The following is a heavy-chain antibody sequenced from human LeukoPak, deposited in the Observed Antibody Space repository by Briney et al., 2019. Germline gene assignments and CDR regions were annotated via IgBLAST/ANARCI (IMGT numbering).Heavy chain of an antibody. CDR3: ARGRSGLAAAGTYDY. J-gene: IGHJ4*02. Sequence: ASVKVSCKASGYTFTSSDINWVRQAAGQGLEWMGWINPNSGRTGYAQKFQGRVTMTVNTSINTAYMELSSLRFDDTAVYYCARGRSGLAAAGTYDYWGQGTLITVSS. V-gene: IGHV1-8*01. D-gene: IGHD6-13*01. CDR1: GYTFTSSD. CDR2: INPNSGRT.